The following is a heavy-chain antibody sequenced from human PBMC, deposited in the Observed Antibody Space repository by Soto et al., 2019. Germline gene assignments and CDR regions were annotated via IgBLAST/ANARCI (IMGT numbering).Heavy chain of an antibody. CDR3: TRGSLGRPYYFDF. V-gene: IGHV1-69*01. Sequence: QVQLVQSGAEVKKPGSSVRVSCKASGGTFSHHAYNWGRQAPGQGLEWMGGILPILDTSDNAQNFQDRVTFTSDEITSTAYMELSSLRSEDTAVYYCTRGSLGRPYYFDFWDQGTLVTVSS. J-gene: IGHJ4*02. CDR1: GGTFSHHA. D-gene: IGHD1-26*01. CDR2: ILPILDTS.